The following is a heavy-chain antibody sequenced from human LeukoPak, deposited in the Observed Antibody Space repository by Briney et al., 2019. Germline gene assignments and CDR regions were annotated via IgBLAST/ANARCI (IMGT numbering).Heavy chain of an antibody. Sequence: GGSLRLSCAASGFTFGDYAMSWVRQAPGKGLEWVSAIDSVRGRFTISRDNSKNTLYLQMKSLRAGDTALYYCVGGYQLLLFDDWGQGTLVTVSS. CDR1: GFTFGDYA. D-gene: IGHD2-2*01. V-gene: IGHV3-23*01. CDR3: VGGYQLLLFDD. J-gene: IGHJ4*02. CDR2: I.